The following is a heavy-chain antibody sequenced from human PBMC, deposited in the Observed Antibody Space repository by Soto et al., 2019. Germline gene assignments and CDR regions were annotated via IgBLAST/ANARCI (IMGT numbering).Heavy chain of an antibody. J-gene: IGHJ6*02. Sequence: EASVKVSCKASGYTFTSYGISWVRQAPGQGLEWMGWISAYNGNTNYAQKLQGRVTMTTDTSTSTAYMELRSLRSDDTAVYYCAREGAIFGVVIRVGMDVWGQGTTVTVSS. CDR2: ISAYNGNT. V-gene: IGHV1-18*01. CDR3: AREGAIFGVVIRVGMDV. D-gene: IGHD3-3*01. CDR1: GYTFTSYG.